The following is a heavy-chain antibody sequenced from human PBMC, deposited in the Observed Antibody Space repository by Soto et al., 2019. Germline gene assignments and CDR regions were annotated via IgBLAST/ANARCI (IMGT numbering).Heavy chain of an antibody. V-gene: IGHV3-30*18. CDR1: GFTFSSYG. CDR3: AKDPYYYDSSGPYFDX. CDR2: ISYDGSNK. D-gene: IGHD3-22*01. J-gene: IGHJ4*02. Sequence: PGGSLRLSCAASGFTFSSYGMHWVRQAPGKGLEWVAVISYDGSNKYYADSVKGRFTISRDNSKNTLYLQMNSLRAEDTAVYYCAKDPYYYDSSGPYFDXWGQGTRVTASX.